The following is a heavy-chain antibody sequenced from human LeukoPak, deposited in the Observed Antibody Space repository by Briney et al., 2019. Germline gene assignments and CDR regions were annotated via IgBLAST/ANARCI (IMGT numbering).Heavy chain of an antibody. CDR2: IYSGGST. J-gene: IGHJ6*02. CDR3: ASQGGDYSNPSGLYYYYGMDV. D-gene: IGHD4-11*01. CDR1: GFTVSSNY. V-gene: IGHV3-66*02. Sequence: PGGSLRLSCAASGFTVSSNYMSWVRQAPGKGLEWVSVIYSGGSTYYADSVKGRFTISRDNSKNTLYLQMNSLRAEGTAVYYCASQGGDYSNPSGLYYYYGMDVWGQGTTVTVSS.